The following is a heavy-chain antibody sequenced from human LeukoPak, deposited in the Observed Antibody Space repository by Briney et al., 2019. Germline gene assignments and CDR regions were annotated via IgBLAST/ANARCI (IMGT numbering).Heavy chain of an antibody. V-gene: IGHV1-18*01. D-gene: IGHD3-22*01. CDR1: GYTFTSYG. Sequence: ASVKVSCKASGYTFTSYGISWVRQAPGQGLEWMGWISAYNGNTNYAQKLQGRVTMTTDTSTSIAYMELRSLRSDDTAVYYCARADSSGTPNLSWGQGTLVTVSS. CDR2: ISAYNGNT. J-gene: IGHJ4*02. CDR3: ARADSSGTPNLS.